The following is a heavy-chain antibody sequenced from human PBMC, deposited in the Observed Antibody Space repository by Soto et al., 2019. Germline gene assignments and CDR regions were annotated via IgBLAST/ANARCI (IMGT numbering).Heavy chain of an antibody. J-gene: IGHJ4*02. CDR3: AKELSGSHPLDY. D-gene: IGHD3-3*01. V-gene: IGHV3-30*18. CDR2: ISYDGRNK. Sequence: QVQLVESGGGVVQPGRSLRLSCAASGFTFSSYGMHWVRQAPGKGLEWVALISYDGRNKYYADSVKGRFTISRDNSKNTLDLQMNSLRAEDTAVYYCAKELSGSHPLDYWGQGTLVTVSS. CDR1: GFTFSSYG.